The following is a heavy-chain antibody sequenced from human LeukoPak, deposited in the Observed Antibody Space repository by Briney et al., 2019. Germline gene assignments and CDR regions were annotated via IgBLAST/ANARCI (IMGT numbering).Heavy chain of an antibody. J-gene: IGHJ4*02. CDR2: IYSSGTT. D-gene: IGHD5-12*01. Sequence: PSETLSLTCNVSGGSISNYYWTWIRQPAGKGLEWIGRIYSSGTTTYNPSLKSRVAMSVDTSRNQFSLKLSSVTAADTAVYYCASGVPRGYGAYDQVFDYWGQGTLVTVSS. CDR3: ASGVPRGYGAYDQVFDY. V-gene: IGHV4-4*07. CDR1: GGSISNYY.